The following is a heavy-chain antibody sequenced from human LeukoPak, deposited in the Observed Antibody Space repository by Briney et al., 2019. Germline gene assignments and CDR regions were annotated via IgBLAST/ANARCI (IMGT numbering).Heavy chain of an antibody. CDR1: GFTFSSYG. J-gene: IGHJ5*02. D-gene: IGHD3-3*01. Sequence: GGSLRLSCAASGFTFSSYGMHWVRQAPGKGLEWVAVISYDGSNKYYADSVKGRFTISRDNSKNTLYLQMNSLRAEDTAVYYCAKDSHTYYDFWSGFWIRFSNWFDPWGQEPWSPSPQ. CDR3: AKDSHTYYDFWSGFWIRFSNWFDP. V-gene: IGHV3-30*18. CDR2: ISYDGSNK.